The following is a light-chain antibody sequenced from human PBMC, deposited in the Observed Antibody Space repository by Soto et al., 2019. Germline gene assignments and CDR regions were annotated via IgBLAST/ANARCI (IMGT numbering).Light chain of an antibody. CDR3: QQHNNWPPIT. V-gene: IGKV3-15*01. J-gene: IGKJ5*01. CDR1: QSVSNN. CDR2: GSS. Sequence: VVRQSPGTLSLSPGERATLSCRASQSVSNNYLAWYQQKPGQAPRLLMYGSSIRATGIPARFSGSGSGTEFTLTISSLQSEDFAVYYCQQHNNWPPITFGQGTRLENK.